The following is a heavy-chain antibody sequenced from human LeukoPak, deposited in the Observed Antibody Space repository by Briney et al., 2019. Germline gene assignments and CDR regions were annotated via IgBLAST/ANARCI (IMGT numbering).Heavy chain of an antibody. CDR3: ATPLTGTYYYYGIDV. Sequence: GASVKVSCKASGYTFTGYYMHWVRQAPGQGLEWMGWINPNSGGTNYAQKFQGRVTMTRDTSISTAYMELSRLRSDDTAVYYCATPLTGTYYYYGIDVWGQGTTVTVSS. CDR2: INPNSGGT. V-gene: IGHV1-2*02. J-gene: IGHJ6*02. CDR1: GYTFTGYY. D-gene: IGHD3-9*01.